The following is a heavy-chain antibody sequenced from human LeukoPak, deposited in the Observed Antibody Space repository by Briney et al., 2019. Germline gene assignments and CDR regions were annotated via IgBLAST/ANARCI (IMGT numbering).Heavy chain of an antibody. D-gene: IGHD3-9*01. CDR1: GFTFSSYA. J-gene: IGHJ6*02. Sequence: PGGSLRLSCAASGFTFSSYAMSWVRQAPGKGLEWVSAISYSSDYIYYADSVKGRFTISRDNAKNSLFLQMNSLRAEDTAIYYCARITLTGPYGMDVWGQGTTVTVSS. V-gene: IGHV3-21*01. CDR2: ISYSSDYI. CDR3: ARITLTGPYGMDV.